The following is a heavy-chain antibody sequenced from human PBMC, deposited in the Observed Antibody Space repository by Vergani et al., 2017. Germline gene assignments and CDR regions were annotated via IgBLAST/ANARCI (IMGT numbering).Heavy chain of an antibody. CDR1: GGSISSYY. J-gene: IGHJ6*03. V-gene: IGHV4-59*01. CDR2: IYYSGST. CDR3: ARGGGMTSSWHQTYYYYYMDV. Sequence: QVQLQESGPGLVKPSETLSLTCTVSGGSISSYYWSWIRQHPGKGLEWIGYIYYSGSTNYNPTLKSLVTIAVDTSKNQFSLKLSSLTAADTAVYYCARGGGMTSSWHQTYYYYYMDVWGKGTTVTVSS. D-gene: IGHD6-13*01.